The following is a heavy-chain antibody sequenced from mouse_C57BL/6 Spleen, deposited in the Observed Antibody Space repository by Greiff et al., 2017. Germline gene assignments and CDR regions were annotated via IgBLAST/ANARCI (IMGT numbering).Heavy chain of an antibody. CDR1: GFNIKDDY. V-gene: IGHV14-4*01. J-gene: IGHJ4*01. CDR3: TTDTTVVVPMDY. CDR2: IDPENGDT. Sequence: EVQLQQSGAELVRPGASVKLSCTASGFNIKDDYMHWVKQRPEQGLAWIGWIDPENGDTEYASKFQGKATITADTSSNTAYLQLSSLTSEDTAVYYCTTDTTVVVPMDYWGQGTSVTVSS. D-gene: IGHD1-1*01.